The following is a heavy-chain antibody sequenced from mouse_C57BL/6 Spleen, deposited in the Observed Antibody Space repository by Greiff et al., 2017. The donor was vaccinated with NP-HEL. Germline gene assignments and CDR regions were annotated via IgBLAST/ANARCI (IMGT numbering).Heavy chain of an antibody. CDR2: ISYDGSN. CDR1: GYSITSGYY. J-gene: IGHJ1*03. V-gene: IGHV3-6*01. D-gene: IGHD2-2*01. CDR3: AREDYGYHWYFDV. Sequence: VQLQQSGPGLVKPSQSLSLTCSVTGYSITSGYYWNWIRQFPGNKLEWMGYISYDGSNNYNPSLKNRISITRDTSKNQFFLKLNSVTTEDTATYYCAREDYGYHWYFDVWGTGTTVTVSS.